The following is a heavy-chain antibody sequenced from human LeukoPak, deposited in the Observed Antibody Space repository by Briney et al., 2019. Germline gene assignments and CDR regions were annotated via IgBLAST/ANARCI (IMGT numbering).Heavy chain of an antibody. V-gene: IGHV3-64D*06. Sequence: GGSLRLSCSVSGFTISSYAMHWVRQAPGKGLEYVSSISSDGGSTFYADSVKGRFTISRDNSKNTLSLQMSSLRAEDTALYFCAKDRMGAYVTIPDYWGQGTLVTVSS. J-gene: IGHJ4*02. CDR3: AKDRMGAYVTIPDY. CDR2: ISSDGGST. D-gene: IGHD5-12*01. CDR1: GFTISSYA.